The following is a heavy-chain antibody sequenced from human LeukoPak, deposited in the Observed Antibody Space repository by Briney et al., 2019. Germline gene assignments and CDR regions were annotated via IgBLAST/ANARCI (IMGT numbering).Heavy chain of an antibody. CDR2: IIPIFGTA. J-gene: IGHJ4*02. V-gene: IGHV1-69*13. CDR3: ARDDYYDSSGYYPY. D-gene: IGHD3-22*01. Sequence: ASVKVSCKASGGTFSSYAISWVRQAPGQGLEWMGGIIPIFGTANYAQKFQGRVTITADESTSTAYMELSSLRSEDTAVYYCARDDYYDSSGYYPYWGQGTLVTVSS. CDR1: GGTFSSYA.